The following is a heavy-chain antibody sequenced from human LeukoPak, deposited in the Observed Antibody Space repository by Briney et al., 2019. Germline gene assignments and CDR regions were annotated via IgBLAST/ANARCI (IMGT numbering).Heavy chain of an antibody. Sequence: PGGSLRLSCAASGGIVSANYMSWVRQPPGKGLEWVAVIYTGGSTYYADSVKGRFTISRDNSKNTVYLQMTSLSAEDTAVYYCEKEGDCITTSCLTGGLDVWGKGTTVTVSS. D-gene: IGHD2-2*01. V-gene: IGHV3-53*01. CDR2: IYTGGST. CDR3: EKEGDCITTSCLTGGLDV. J-gene: IGHJ6*04. CDR1: GGIVSANY.